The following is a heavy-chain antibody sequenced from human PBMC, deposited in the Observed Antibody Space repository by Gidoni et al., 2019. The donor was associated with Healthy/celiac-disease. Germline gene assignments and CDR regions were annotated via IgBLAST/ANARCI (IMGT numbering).Heavy chain of an antibody. CDR1: GFTFSSYG. CDR2: ISYDGSNK. Sequence: QVQLVESGGGVVQPGRALRLSCAASGFTFSSYGMHWVRQAPGKGLEWVAVISYDGSNKYYADSVKGRFTISRDNSKNTLYLQMNSLRAEDTAVYYCAKEGITIFGVVSPHYFDYWGQGTLVTVSS. CDR3: AKEGITIFGVVSPHYFDY. J-gene: IGHJ4*02. V-gene: IGHV3-30*18. D-gene: IGHD3-3*01.